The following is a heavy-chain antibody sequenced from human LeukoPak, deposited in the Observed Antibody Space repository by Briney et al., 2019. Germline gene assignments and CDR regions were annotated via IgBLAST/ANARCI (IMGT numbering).Heavy chain of an antibody. V-gene: IGHV1-46*01. CDR3: ARTYGGNSKYDY. Sequence: GASVTVSSKPSGYTFTIDYIHWVRPAPGQGLEWMGIINPSGGSTFYAQKFQGRVTMTRDTSTSTGYMELSSLRSEDTAVYYCARTYGGNSKYDYWGQGTLVTVSS. CDR1: GYTFTIDY. CDR2: INPSGGST. D-gene: IGHD4-23*01. J-gene: IGHJ4*02.